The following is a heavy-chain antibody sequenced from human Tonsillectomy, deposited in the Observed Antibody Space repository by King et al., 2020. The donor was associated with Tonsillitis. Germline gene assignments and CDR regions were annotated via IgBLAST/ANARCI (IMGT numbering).Heavy chain of an antibody. CDR1: GGSISSSDYS. D-gene: IGHD2-2*01. V-gene: IGHV4-30-4*01. CDR3: ASSIPAARHQDAFDI. J-gene: IGHJ3*02. CDR2: IFYSVNT. Sequence: QLQESGPGLVKPSQTLSLTCNVSGGSISSSDYSWTWIRQPPGKGLEWIGYIFYSVNTFYNPSLKSRVTISVDTSRTQFSLRLSSVTAADPAVYYCASSIPAARHQDAFDIWGQGTMVTVPS.